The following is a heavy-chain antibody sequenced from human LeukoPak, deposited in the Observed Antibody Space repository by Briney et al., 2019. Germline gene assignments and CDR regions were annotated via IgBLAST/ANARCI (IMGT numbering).Heavy chain of an antibody. V-gene: IGHV3-23*01. CDR3: ARFKQRAIVVVVAATRGLDY. CDR1: GFTFSSYA. D-gene: IGHD2-15*01. J-gene: IGHJ4*02. CDR2: ISGSGGST. Sequence: GGSLRLSCAASGFTFSSYAMSWVRQAPGKGLEWVSAISGSGGSTYYADSVKGRFTISRDNSKNTLFLQMNSLRAEDTAVYYCARFKQRAIVVVVAATRGLDYWGQGTLVTVSS.